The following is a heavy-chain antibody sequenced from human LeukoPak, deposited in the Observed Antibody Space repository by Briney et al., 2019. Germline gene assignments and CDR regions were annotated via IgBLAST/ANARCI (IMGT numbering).Heavy chain of an antibody. CDR3: ARVLRGSFAYFEY. V-gene: IGHV4-59*01. J-gene: IGHJ4*02. CDR1: VGSISSYY. Sequence: PSETLSLTCTISVGSISSYYWSWIRQPPGKGLEWIGDIFHNGHTNYNPSLKSRVTMSVDTSKNQFSLKLTSVTAADTAVYYCARVLRGSFAYFEYWGQGTLVTVSS. CDR2: IFHNGHT. D-gene: IGHD3-3*01.